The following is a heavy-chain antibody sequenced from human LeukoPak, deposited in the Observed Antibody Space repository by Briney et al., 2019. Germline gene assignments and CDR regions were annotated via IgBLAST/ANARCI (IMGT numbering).Heavy chain of an antibody. CDR2: IYSGGST. CDR1: GFTVSSNY. J-gene: IGHJ4*02. D-gene: IGHD6-13*01. CDR3: GRDESSSWRGYFDY. V-gene: IGHV3-53*01. Sequence: PGGSLRLSCAASGFTVSSNYMSWVRQAPGKGLEWVSLIYSGGSTYYADSAKGRFTLSRDNSKNTLYLQMNSRRDEEAAVYYCGRDESSSWRGYFDYWGQGTLVTVSS.